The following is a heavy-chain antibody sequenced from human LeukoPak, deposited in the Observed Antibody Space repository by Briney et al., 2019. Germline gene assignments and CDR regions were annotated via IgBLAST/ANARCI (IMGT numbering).Heavy chain of an antibody. CDR1: AFTFRTST. CDR3: VRIPNIANFPSWFHP. CDR2: ISGSNNE. D-gene: IGHD4/OR15-4a*01. J-gene: IGHJ5*02. V-gene: IGHV3-69-1*01. Sequence: GGSLRLSCAASAFTFRTSTMNWVRQAPGKGLEWVSSISGSNNEYYADSVKGRFTISRDTAKNSLYLQMNSLRAEDTAVYHCVRIPNIANFPSWFHPWVQGTLVTVSS.